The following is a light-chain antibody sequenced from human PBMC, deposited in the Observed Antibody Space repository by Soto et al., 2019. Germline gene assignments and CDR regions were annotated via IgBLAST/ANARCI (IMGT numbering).Light chain of an antibody. V-gene: IGLV2-14*01. CDR1: SSDVGGYNY. Sequence: QSALTQPASVSGSPGQSITISCTGTSSDVGGYNYVSWYQHHPGKAPKLMIYEVTNRPSGVSNRFSGFKSGDTASLIISGLQAEDEADYYCSSYSSSTTVYVFGTGTKLTVL. CDR2: EVT. CDR3: SSYSSSTTVYV. J-gene: IGLJ1*01.